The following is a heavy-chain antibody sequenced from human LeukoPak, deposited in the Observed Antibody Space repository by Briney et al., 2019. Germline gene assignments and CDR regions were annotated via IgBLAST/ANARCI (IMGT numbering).Heavy chain of an antibody. Sequence: GASVKVSCKASGYTFTSYGISWVRQAPGQGLEWMGWISAYNGSTNYARKFQGRVTMTRDTSISTAYMELSRLRSDDTAVYYCASSHYSSGWYNFWGQGTLVTVSS. CDR3: ASSHYSSGWYNF. V-gene: IGHV1-18*01. J-gene: IGHJ4*02. CDR1: GYTFTSYG. D-gene: IGHD6-19*01. CDR2: ISAYNGST.